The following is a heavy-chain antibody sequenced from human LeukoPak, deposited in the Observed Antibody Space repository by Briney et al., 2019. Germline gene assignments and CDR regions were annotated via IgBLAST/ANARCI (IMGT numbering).Heavy chain of an antibody. CDR3: ARGDPHADL. CDR2: ITISAHTK. Sequence: PGESLRLSCAASGFTFSDLGMNWVREAPGEGVEWIADITISAHTKNYADSVKGPFSISRDNATTSLYLQMPSLRVEDTGVYYCARGDPHADLWGQGTLVTVSS. CDR1: GFTFSDLG. D-gene: IGHD5-24*01. V-gene: IGHV3-48*04. J-gene: IGHJ5*02.